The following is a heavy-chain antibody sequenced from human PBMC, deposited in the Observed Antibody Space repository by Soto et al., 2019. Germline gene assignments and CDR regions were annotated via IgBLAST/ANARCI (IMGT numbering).Heavy chain of an antibody. Sequence: QVQLVQSGAEVKKPGASVKVSCKASGDTFASYGINWVRQAPGQGLEWLGWISINSGNTNYAQNFQGRVTMTTDTPTTTFFIDLWSLRVDDRSEYYCAVGVGVGQGFDYWGQGTLVTVPS. CDR3: AVGVGVGQGFDY. CDR1: GDTFASYG. J-gene: IGHJ4*02. V-gene: IGHV1-18*01. CDR2: ISINSGNT. D-gene: IGHD1-26*01.